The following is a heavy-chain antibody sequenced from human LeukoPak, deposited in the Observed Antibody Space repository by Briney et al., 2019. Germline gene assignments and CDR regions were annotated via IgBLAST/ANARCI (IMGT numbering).Heavy chain of an antibody. V-gene: IGHV3-30*03. J-gene: IGHJ4*02. CDR2: ISYDGSNK. CDR1: GFIFSSYG. Sequence: GGSLRLSCAASGFIFSSYGMHWVRQAPGKGLEWVAVISYDGSNKYYADSVKGRFTISRDNSKNTLYLQMNSLRAEGTAVYYCARKRYSGSHLDYWGQGTLVTVSS. CDR3: ARKRYSGSHLDY. D-gene: IGHD1-26*01.